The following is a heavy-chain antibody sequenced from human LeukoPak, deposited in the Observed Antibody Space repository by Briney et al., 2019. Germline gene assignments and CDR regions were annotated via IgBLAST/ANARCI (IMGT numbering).Heavy chain of an antibody. CDR1: GYTFTSYY. J-gene: IGHJ4*02. CDR2: INPSGGST. V-gene: IGHV1-46*01. D-gene: IGHD3-3*01. Sequence: ASVKVSFKASGYTFTSYYMHWVRQAPGPGLEWMGIINPSGGSTIYAQKFQGRITMTRDTSTSTVYMELSSLRSEDTAVYYCARSKTIFGVVMPGDPFSGSRDWGQGTLVTVSS. CDR3: ARSKTIFGVVMPGDPFSGSRD.